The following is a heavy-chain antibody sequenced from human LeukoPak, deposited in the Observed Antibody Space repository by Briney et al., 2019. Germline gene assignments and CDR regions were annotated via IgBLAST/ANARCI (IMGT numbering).Heavy chain of an antibody. V-gene: IGHV1-18*01. CDR2: ISAYNGNT. J-gene: IGHJ5*02. Sequence: ASVKVSCKASGYTFTSYGISWVRQAPGQGLEWMGWISAYNGNTNYAQKFQGRVTMTTDTSTSTAYMELRSLRSDDTAVYYCARKVGSGWWYNWFDPWRQGTLVTVSS. CDR1: GYTFTSYG. CDR3: ARKVGSGWWYNWFDP. D-gene: IGHD6-19*01.